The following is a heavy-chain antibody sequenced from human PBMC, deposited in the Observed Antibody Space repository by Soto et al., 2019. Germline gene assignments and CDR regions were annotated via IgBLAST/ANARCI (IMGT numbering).Heavy chain of an antibody. CDR2: IDPSDSYT. Sequence: GESLKISRKGSGYSFTSYWITRVRQMPGKGLEWMGRIDPSDSYTNYSPSFQGHVTISADKSISTAYLQWSSLKASDTAMYYCASMYSDTIALGHYYYGMDVWGQGTTVTVSS. V-gene: IGHV5-10-1*01. D-gene: IGHD3-3*01. J-gene: IGHJ6*02. CDR3: ASMYSDTIALGHYYYGMDV. CDR1: GYSFTSYW.